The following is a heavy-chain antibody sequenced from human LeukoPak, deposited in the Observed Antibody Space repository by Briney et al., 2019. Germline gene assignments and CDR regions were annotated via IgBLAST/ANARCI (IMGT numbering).Heavy chain of an antibody. CDR3: AREIAAAWTYFDY. V-gene: IGHV1-46*01. J-gene: IGHJ4*02. Sequence: GASVEASCKASGYTFTSYYMHWVRQAPGQGLEWMGIINPSGGSTSYAQKFQGRVTMTRDTSTSTVYMELSSLRSEDTAVYYCAREIAAAWTYFDYWGQGTLVTVSS. CDR2: INPSGGST. CDR1: GYTFTSYY. D-gene: IGHD6-13*01.